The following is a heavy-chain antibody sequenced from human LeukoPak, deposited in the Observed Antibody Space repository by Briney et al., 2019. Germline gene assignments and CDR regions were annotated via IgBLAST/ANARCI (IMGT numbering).Heavy chain of an antibody. CDR3: ARGAYYYDSSGYYYTSYYFDY. Sequence: GASVKVSCKASGYTFTGYYMHWVRQAPGQGLEWMGWINPNSGGTDYAQKFQGWVTMTRDTSISTAYMELSRLRSDDTAVYYCARGAYYYDSSGYYYTSYYFDYWGQGTLVTVSS. J-gene: IGHJ4*02. D-gene: IGHD3-22*01. V-gene: IGHV1-2*04. CDR1: GYTFTGYY. CDR2: INPNSGGT.